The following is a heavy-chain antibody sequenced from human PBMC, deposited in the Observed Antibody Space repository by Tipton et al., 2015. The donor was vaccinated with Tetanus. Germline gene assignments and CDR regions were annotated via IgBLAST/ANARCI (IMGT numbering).Heavy chain of an antibody. V-gene: IGHV3-33*01. CDR1: GFIFSSYG. D-gene: IGHD2-15*01. CDR3: AREADCSGGSCFSGDFDN. Sequence: SLRLSCAASGFIFSSYGIHWVRQAPGKGLEWVAVSWYDGTDQYYADSVKGRFTLSRDNSKNTLYLQMNSLRAEDTALYDGAREADCSGGSCFSGDFDNWGQGTQVTVSS. J-gene: IGHJ4*02. CDR2: SWYDGTDQ.